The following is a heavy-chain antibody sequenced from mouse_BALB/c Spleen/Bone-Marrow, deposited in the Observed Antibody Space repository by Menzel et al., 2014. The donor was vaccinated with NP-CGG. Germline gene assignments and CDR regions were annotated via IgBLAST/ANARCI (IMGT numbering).Heavy chain of an antibody. CDR1: GFDFSRYW. D-gene: IGHD2-13*01. J-gene: IGHJ3*01. CDR2: INPDSSTT. V-gene: IGHV4-1*02. CDR3: ARNGDYWFAY. Sequence: EAQLQQSGGGLVQPGGSLKLSCAASGFDFSRYWMSWVRQAPGKGLEWIGEINPDSSTTNYTPSLKDKFIISRDNAKNTLYLQMSKVRSEDTALYYCARNGDYWFAYWGQGTLVTVSA.